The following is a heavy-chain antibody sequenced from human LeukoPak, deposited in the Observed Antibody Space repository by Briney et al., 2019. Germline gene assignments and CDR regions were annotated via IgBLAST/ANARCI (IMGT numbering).Heavy chain of an antibody. J-gene: IGHJ6*03. CDR2: IYYSGST. V-gene: IGHV4-30-4*08. CDR3: AREGYCSGGSCYISYYYYYYMDV. D-gene: IGHD2-15*01. CDR1: GGSISSGDYY. Sequence: SQTLSLTCTVSGGSISSGDYYWSWIRQPPGKGLEWIGYIYYSGSTYYNPSLKSRVTISVDTSKNQFSLKLSSVTAADTAVYYCAREGYCSGGSCYISYYYYYYMDVWGKGTTVTVSS.